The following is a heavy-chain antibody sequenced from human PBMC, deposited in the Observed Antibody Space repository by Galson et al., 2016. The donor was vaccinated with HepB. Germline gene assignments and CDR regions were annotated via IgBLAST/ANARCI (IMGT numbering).Heavy chain of an antibody. D-gene: IGHD3-3*01. CDR3: AEDPGYDFWSGYIGHNRFDF. CDR1: GFTFSRYW. J-gene: IGHJ4*02. Sequence: SLRLSCAVSGFTFSRYWMHWVRQAPGKGLVWVAHINNDGRTPTYADSAEGRFTTPRDNAKNTVYRPMNSLRAEATAVYYCAEDPGYDFWSGYIGHNRFDFWGRGTLVTVSS. V-gene: IGHV3-74*03. CDR2: INNDGRTP.